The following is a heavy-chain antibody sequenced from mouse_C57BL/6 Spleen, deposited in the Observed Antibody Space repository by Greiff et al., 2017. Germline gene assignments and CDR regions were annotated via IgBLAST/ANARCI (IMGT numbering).Heavy chain of an antibody. CDR1: GFTFPSYW. CDR3: ARSDGSSPFAY. V-gene: IGHV1-64*01. Sequence: VQLQQPGAELVKPGASVKLSCKASGFTFPSYWMHWVKQRPGQGLEWIGMIHPNSGSTKYNEKFKSKATLTVDKSSSTAYMQLSSLTSEDSAVCDGARSDGSSPFAYWGQGTLVTVSA. J-gene: IGHJ3*01. D-gene: IGHD1-1*01. CDR2: IHPNSGST.